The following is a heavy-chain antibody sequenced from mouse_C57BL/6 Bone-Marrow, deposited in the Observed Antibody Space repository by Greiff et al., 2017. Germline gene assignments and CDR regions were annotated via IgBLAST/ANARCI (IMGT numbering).Heavy chain of an antibody. CDR1: GFTFSSYA. CDR2: ISDGGSYT. Sequence: EVKVEESGGGLVKPGGSLKLSCAASGFTFSSYAMSWVRQTPEKRLEWVATISDGGSYTYYPDNVKGRFTISRDNAKNNLYLQMSHLKSEDTAMYYCARGLTGYFDYWGQGTTLTVSS. J-gene: IGHJ2*01. V-gene: IGHV5-4*03. CDR3: ARGLTGYFDY.